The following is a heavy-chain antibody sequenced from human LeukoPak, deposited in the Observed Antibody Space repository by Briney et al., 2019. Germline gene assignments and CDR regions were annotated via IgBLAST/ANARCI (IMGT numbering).Heavy chain of an antibody. J-gene: IGHJ4*02. Sequence: SVKVSCKASGGTFSSYAISWVRQAPGQGIEWMGSIIPICGTANYAQKFQGRVTITTDESTSTAYMERSSLRSGDTAVYYCASAILDGYNDMYFDYWGQGTLVTVSS. D-gene: IGHD5-24*01. CDR2: IIPICGTA. CDR1: GGTFSSYA. CDR3: ASAILDGYNDMYFDY. V-gene: IGHV1-69*05.